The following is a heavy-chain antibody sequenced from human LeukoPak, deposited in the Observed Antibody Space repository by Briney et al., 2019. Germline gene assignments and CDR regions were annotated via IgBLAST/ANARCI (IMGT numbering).Heavy chain of an antibody. V-gene: IGHV4-39*02. D-gene: IGHD6-19*01. CDR2: TSYSGTT. Sequence: SETLSLTCTVSGDSVSSSSYYWGRIRQPPGKGLEWIASTSYSGTTGYNPSLQSRVTISVDTSKNQFSLKLNSVTAADTAVYYCARERYTSGHTGGRFDPWGQGTLVTVSS. CDR3: ARERYTSGHTGGRFDP. CDR1: GDSVSSSSYY. J-gene: IGHJ5*02.